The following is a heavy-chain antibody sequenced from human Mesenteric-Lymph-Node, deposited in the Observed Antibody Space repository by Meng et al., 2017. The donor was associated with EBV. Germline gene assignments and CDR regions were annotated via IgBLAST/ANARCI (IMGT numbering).Heavy chain of an antibody. D-gene: IGHD5-24*01. J-gene: IGHJ5*02. Sequence: QVQIQQWGAGLLKPSETLSLTCGVYGGSFSGYYWSWIRQPPGKGLEWIGEISHSGSTNYNPSLKSRVTMSLDTSKSQFSLKLSFMTAADTAVYYCARVDGLSVVPWGQGILVTVSS. CDR3: ARVDGLSVVP. V-gene: IGHV4-34*01. CDR2: ISHSGST. CDR1: GGSFSGYY.